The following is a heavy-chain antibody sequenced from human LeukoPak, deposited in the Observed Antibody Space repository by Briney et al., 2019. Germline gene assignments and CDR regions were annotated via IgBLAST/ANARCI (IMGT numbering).Heavy chain of an antibody. CDR1: GFTVSSNY. CDR2: ISYDGSNK. V-gene: IGHV3-30*03. CDR3: AGEHEQWLVHDAFDI. Sequence: QSGGSLRLSCAASGFTVSSNYMYWVRQAPGKGLEWVAVISYDGSNKYYADSVKGRFTISRDNSENTLYLQMNSLRAEDTAVYYCAGEHEQWLVHDAFDIWGQGTMVTVSS. J-gene: IGHJ3*02. D-gene: IGHD6-19*01.